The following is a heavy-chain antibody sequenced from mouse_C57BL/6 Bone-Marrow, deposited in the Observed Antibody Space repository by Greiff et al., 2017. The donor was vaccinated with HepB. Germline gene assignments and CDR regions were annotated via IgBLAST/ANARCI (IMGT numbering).Heavy chain of an antibody. D-gene: IGHD1-1*01. CDR3: ARDYYGSSYVRYFDV. CDR2: IYPRSGNT. Sequence: VQLQQSGAELARPGASVKLSCKASGYTFTSYGISWVKQRTGQGLEWIGEIYPRSGNTYYNEKFKGKATLTADKSSSTAYMELRSLTSEDSAVYFCARDYYGSSYVRYFDVWGTGTTVTVSS. V-gene: IGHV1-81*01. J-gene: IGHJ1*03. CDR1: GYTFTSYG.